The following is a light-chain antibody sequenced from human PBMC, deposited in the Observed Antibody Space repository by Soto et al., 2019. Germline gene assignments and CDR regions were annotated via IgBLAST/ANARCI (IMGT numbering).Light chain of an antibody. CDR3: QHYNVYPWT. CDR2: EAS. V-gene: IGKV1-5*03. J-gene: IGKJ1*01. Sequence: DIQMTQSPSTLSSSLGERGTITCRASQSISSWLAWYQQKPGKAPKLLIYEASSLQSGVPSRFSGSGSGTEFTLSISSLQPDDFATYYCQHYNVYPWTFGQGTKVDIK. CDR1: QSISSW.